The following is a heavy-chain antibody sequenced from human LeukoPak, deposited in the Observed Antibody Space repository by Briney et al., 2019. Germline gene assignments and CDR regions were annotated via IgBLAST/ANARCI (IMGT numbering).Heavy chain of an antibody. CDR1: GVTLSSYA. D-gene: IGHD6-13*01. CDR2: VAGGGGGT. V-gene: IGHV3-23*01. Sequence: GGSLRLSCAASGVTLSSYAMTWVRQAPGRGLEWVSSVAGGGGGTYYADSVKGRFTISRDNSKDTLYLQMNGLRAEDTAVYFYAKQSAGSAAWYSLHYDFWGQGTLVTVSS. J-gene: IGHJ4*02. CDR3: AKQSAGSAAWYSLHYDF.